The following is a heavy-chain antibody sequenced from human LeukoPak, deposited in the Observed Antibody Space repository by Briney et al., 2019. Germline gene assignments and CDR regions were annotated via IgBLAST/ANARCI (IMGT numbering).Heavy chain of an antibody. V-gene: IGHV3-74*01. Sequence: GGSLRLSCAASGFTFSTYWMHWVRQAPGKGLVWVSCINTDGSSPTYADSVKGRFTISRDNAKNTLSLQMNSLRAEDTAVYYCAKDYCSSTSCYTDYWGQGTLVTVSS. CDR2: INTDGSSP. D-gene: IGHD2-2*02. J-gene: IGHJ4*02. CDR3: AKDYCSSTSCYTDY. CDR1: GFTFSTYW.